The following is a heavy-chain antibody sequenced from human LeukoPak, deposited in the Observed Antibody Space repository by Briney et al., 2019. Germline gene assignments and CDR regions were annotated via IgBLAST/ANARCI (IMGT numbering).Heavy chain of an antibody. D-gene: IGHD6-13*01. CDR3: ARKALGLGSSSWYFTRSDYYPDAFDI. V-gene: IGHV3-30*04. J-gene: IGHJ3*02. Sequence: PGGSLRLSCAASGFTFSSYAMHWVRQAPGKGLEWVAVISYDGSNKYYADSVKGRFTISRDNSKNTLYLQMNSLRAEDTAVYYCARKALGLGSSSWYFTRSDYYPDAFDIWGQGTMVTVSS. CDR2: ISYDGSNK. CDR1: GFTFSSYA.